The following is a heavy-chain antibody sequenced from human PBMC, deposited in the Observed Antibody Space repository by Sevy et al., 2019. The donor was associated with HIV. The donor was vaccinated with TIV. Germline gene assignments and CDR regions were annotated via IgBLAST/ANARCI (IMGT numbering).Heavy chain of an antibody. Sequence: GGSLRLSCAASGFTFDDYAMHWVRQAPGKGLEWVSGISWNSGSIGYADSVKGRFTISRDNAKNSLYLQMNSLRAEDTAFYYCAKDKGYCTNGVCYTSYYYYGMDVWGQGTTVTVSS. CDR2: ISWNSGSI. CDR1: GFTFDDYA. D-gene: IGHD2-8*01. CDR3: AKDKGYCTNGVCYTSYYYYGMDV. V-gene: IGHV3-9*01. J-gene: IGHJ6*02.